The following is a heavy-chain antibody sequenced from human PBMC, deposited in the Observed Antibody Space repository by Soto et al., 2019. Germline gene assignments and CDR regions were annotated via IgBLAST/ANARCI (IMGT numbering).Heavy chain of an antibody. CDR3: AKDPVTAPDKAIQLWLPIPFDY. Sequence: PGGSLSLSCAASGFTFSSYAMSWVRQAPGKGLEWVSAISGSGGSTYYADSVKGRFTISRDNSKNTLYLQMNSLRAEDTAVYYCAKDPVTAPDKAIQLWLPIPFDYWSQGTLVTVSS. V-gene: IGHV3-23*01. CDR2: ISGSGGST. J-gene: IGHJ4*02. CDR1: GFTFSSYA. D-gene: IGHD5-18*01.